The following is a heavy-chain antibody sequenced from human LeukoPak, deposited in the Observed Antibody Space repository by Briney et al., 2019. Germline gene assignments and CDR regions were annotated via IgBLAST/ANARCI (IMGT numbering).Heavy chain of an antibody. CDR3: ARGPGYSSSWYSFGAFDI. D-gene: IGHD6-13*01. CDR2: ISSSGSTI. J-gene: IGHJ3*02. V-gene: IGHV3-48*03. CDR1: GFTFSSYE. Sequence: GGSLRLSCAASGFTFSSYEMNWVRQAPGKGLEWVSYISSSGSTIYYADSVKGRFTISRDNAKDSLYLQMNSLRAEDTAVYYCARGPGYSSSWYSFGAFDIWGQGTMVTVSS.